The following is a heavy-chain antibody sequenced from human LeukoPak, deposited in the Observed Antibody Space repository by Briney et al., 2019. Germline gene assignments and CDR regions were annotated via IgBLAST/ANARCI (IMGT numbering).Heavy chain of an antibody. J-gene: IGHJ4*02. V-gene: IGHV4-39*01. Sequence: PSETLSLTCTVSGGSISSSSYYWGWIRQPPGKGLEWIGSIYYSGSTYYNPSLKSRVTISVDTSKNQFSLKLSSVTAADTAVYYCARRARYYDSSGHYYDVWDYWGQGTLVTVSS. D-gene: IGHD3-22*01. CDR2: IYYSGST. CDR3: ARRARYYDSSGHYYDVWDY. CDR1: GGSISSSSYY.